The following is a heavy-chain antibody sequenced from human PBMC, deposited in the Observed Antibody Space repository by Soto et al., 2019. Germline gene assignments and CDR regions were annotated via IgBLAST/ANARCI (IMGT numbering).Heavy chain of an antibody. Sequence: QVQLQESGPGLVKPSETLSLTCTVSGGSVSSGINYWSWIRQPPGKGLEWIGYMSDSGSTNYNPSLKSRVTISVDTSKTQFSLRLRSVTAVDTATYYCAREKLGRRTRDYYYYGMDVWGQGTTVTISS. J-gene: IGHJ6*02. CDR1: GGSVSSGINY. V-gene: IGHV4-61*01. D-gene: IGHD7-27*01. CDR3: AREKLGRRTRDYYYYGMDV. CDR2: MSDSGST.